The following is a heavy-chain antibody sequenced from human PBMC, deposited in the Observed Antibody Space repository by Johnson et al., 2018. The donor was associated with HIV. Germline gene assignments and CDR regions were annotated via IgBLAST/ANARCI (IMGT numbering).Heavy chain of an antibody. D-gene: IGHD3-10*01. CDR2: IKQDGSEK. Sequence: VQLVESGGGVVQPGRSLRLSCAASGFSFGTYAMHWVRQTPGKGLEWVANIKQDGSEKYYVGSVKGRFTISRDNAKNSLYLQMNTLRAEDTAVYYCARERGYYYGSGSYLDAFDIWGQGTMVTVSS. J-gene: IGHJ3*02. CDR3: ARERGYYYGSGSYLDAFDI. CDR1: GFSFGTYA. V-gene: IGHV3-7*01.